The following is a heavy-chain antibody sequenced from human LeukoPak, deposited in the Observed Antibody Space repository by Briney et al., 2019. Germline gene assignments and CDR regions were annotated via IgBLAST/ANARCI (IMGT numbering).Heavy chain of an antibody. CDR1: GFTFSSYE. D-gene: IGHD2-2*01. Sequence: GGSLRLSCAASGFTFSSYEMNWVRQAPGKGLEWVSYISSSGSTIYYADSVKGRFTISRENSKKTLYLQMNSLRAEDTALYYCAKDRVVAAGDDAFDIWGQGTMVTVSS. V-gene: IGHV3-48*03. CDR2: ISSSGSTI. J-gene: IGHJ3*02. CDR3: AKDRVVAAGDDAFDI.